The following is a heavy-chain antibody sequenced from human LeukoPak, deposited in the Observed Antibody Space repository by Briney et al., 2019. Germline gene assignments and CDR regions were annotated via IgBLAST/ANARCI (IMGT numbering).Heavy chain of an antibody. CDR1: GYTVTSYG. J-gene: IGHJ3*02. CDR2: ISAYNGNT. D-gene: IGHD3-22*01. Sequence: ASVNVSGKASGYTVTSYGISWVRQSPGQGLEWMGWISAYNGNTNYAQKLQGRVTMTTDTSTSTAYMELRSLRSDDTAVYYCARDFVGYYYDSSGSRGAFDIWGQGTMVTVSS. V-gene: IGHV1-18*01. CDR3: ARDFVGYYYDSSGSRGAFDI.